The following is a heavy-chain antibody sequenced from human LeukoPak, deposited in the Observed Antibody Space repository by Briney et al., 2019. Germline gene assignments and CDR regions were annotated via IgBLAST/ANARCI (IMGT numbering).Heavy chain of an antibody. CDR3: VKFVGAKGY. Sequence: GGSLRLSCEASGFTLSSYAMTWVRQAPGKGLEWVSAITNSGGGTYYADSVKGRFTISRDNSKSTLYLQMNSLKAEDTAVYYCVKFVGAKGYWGQGTLVTVSS. CDR2: ITNSGGGT. V-gene: IGHV3-23*01. CDR1: GFTLSSYA. D-gene: IGHD1-26*01. J-gene: IGHJ4*02.